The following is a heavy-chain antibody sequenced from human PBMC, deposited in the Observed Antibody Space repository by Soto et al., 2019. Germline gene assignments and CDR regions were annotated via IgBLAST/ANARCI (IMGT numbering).Heavy chain of an antibody. D-gene: IGHD3-10*01. CDR2: INTGGGNI. V-gene: IGHV3-23*01. Sequence: GGSLRLSCAASGFTFTSYAMAWVRQAPGKGLEWVSDINTGGGNIKYADSVKGRFTISRDNSKNTLYLQMNSLRAEDTATYYCVKERYGSGSYPYFDYWGQGT. J-gene: IGHJ4*02. CDR3: VKERYGSGSYPYFDY. CDR1: GFTFTSYA.